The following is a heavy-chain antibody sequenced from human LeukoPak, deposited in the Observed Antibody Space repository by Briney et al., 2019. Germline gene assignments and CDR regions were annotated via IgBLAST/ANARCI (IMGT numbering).Heavy chain of an antibody. CDR1: GFTFGDYA. Sequence: GGSLRLSCTASGFTFGDYAMSWVRQAPGKGLEWVSVIYRGGSTYYADSVKGRFTISRDNSKNTLYLQMNSLRAEDTAVYYCAKEAVEYYFDYWGQGTLVTVSS. CDR2: IYRGGST. CDR3: AKEAVEYYFDY. V-gene: IGHV3-23*03. D-gene: IGHD5-24*01. J-gene: IGHJ4*02.